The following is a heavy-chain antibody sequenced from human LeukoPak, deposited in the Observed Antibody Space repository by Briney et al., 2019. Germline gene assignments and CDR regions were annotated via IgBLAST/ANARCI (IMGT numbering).Heavy chain of an antibody. Sequence: KPGGSLRLSCAASGFTFSKVWMSWVRQAPGKGLEWVGRIKSKTDGGTIDYAAPVKGRFTISRDDSKDTLFLQMNSLKTEDTAVYYCTTDLSELDDSGYYAKYFHHWGQGTLASVSS. CDR1: GFTFSKVW. J-gene: IGHJ1*01. CDR3: TTDLSELDDSGYYAKYFHH. D-gene: IGHD3-22*01. V-gene: IGHV3-15*01. CDR2: IKSKTDGGTI.